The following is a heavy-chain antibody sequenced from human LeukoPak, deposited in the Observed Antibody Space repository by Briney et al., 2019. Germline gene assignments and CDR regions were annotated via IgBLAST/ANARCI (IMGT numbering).Heavy chain of an antibody. CDR3: ARDAYSGSLPDY. D-gene: IGHD2-15*01. J-gene: IGHJ4*02. Sequence: ASVKVSCKASGYTFTGYYMHWVRQAPGQGLEWMGWINPNSGGTNYEQKFQGRVTMTRDTSISTAYMELSRLRSDDTAVYYCARDAYSGSLPDYGGQGTLVTVSS. CDR1: GYTFTGYY. CDR2: INPNSGGT. V-gene: IGHV1-2*02.